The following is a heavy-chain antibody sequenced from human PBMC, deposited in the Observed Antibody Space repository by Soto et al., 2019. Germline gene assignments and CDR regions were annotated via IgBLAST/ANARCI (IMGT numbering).Heavy chain of an antibody. V-gene: IGHV4-59*11. Sequence: LVPLSHPNSVVWGQIVDLGGRRIRQTPGKGLEWIGYIYYSGSTNYNPSLKSRVTISVDTSKNQFSLKLSSVTAADTAVYYCARVGSESYYYYYMDVWGKGTTVTVSS. D-gene: IGHD1-26*01. J-gene: IGHJ6*03. CDR2: IYYSGST. CDR1: WGQIVDLG. CDR3: ARVGSESYYYYYMDV.